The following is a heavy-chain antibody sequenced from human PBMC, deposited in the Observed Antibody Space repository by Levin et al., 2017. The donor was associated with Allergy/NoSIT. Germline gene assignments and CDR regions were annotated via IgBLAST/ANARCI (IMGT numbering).Heavy chain of an antibody. D-gene: IGHD6-6*01. CDR1: GGSISSYY. CDR2: IYYSGST. J-gene: IGHJ4*02. V-gene: IGHV4-59*01. Sequence: PSESLSLTCTVSGGSISSYYWSWIRQPPGKGLEWIGYIYYSGSTNYNPSLKSRVTISVDTSKNQFSLKLSSVTAADTAVYYCARQSYSSSSQFDYWGQGTLVTVSS. CDR3: ARQSYSSSSQFDY.